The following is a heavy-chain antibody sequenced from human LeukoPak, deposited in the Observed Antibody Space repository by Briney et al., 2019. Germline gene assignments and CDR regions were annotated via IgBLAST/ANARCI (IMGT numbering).Heavy chain of an antibody. CDR3: ARDFDGLVGATQPLDY. J-gene: IGHJ4*02. CDR1: GFTFSSYW. D-gene: IGHD1-26*01. Sequence: GGSLRLSCAASGFTFSSYWMSWVRQAPGKGLEWVANIKQDGSEKYYVDSVKGRFTISRDNAKNSLYQQMNSLRAEDTAMYYCARDFDGLVGATQPLDYWGQGTLVTVSS. CDR2: IKQDGSEK. V-gene: IGHV3-7*01.